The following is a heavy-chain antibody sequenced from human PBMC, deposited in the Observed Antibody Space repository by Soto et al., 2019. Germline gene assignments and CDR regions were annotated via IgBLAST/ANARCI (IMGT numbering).Heavy chain of an antibody. V-gene: IGHV3-23*01. D-gene: IGHD1-26*01. Sequence: GGSLRLSCAASGFTFNIYAINWVRQAPGKGLEWVSAISVSVDSTHYADSVKGRSTISRDNYKNTVYLEMSSLRAEDTAVYYCAKVFTPEQGNYFDYWGQGTLVTVSS. CDR2: ISVSVDST. CDR3: AKVFTPEQGNYFDY. CDR1: GFTFNIYA. J-gene: IGHJ4*02.